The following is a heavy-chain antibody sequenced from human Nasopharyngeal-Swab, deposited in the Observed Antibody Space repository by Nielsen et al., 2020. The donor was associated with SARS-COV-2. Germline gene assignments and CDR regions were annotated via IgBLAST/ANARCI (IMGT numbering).Heavy chain of an antibody. CDR2: ILNDGSNK. J-gene: IGHJ4*02. V-gene: IGHV3-30*18. CDR3: AKTRGYSYGWADY. CDR1: GLTFSSYG. D-gene: IGHD5-18*01. Sequence: GESLKISCEASGLTFSSYGMHWVRQAPGKGLEWVAVILNDGSNKYYADSVKGRFTISQDNSKNTLYLQMNSLRVEDTAVYYCAKTRGYSYGWADYWGQGTLVTVSS.